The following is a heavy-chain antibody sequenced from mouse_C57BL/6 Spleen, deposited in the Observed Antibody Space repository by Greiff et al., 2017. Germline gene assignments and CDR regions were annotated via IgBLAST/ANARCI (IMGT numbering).Heavy chain of an antibody. CDR3: AIGAYYYGSRGEGYFDY. CDR1: GYTFTSYW. CDR2: IDPSDSYT. V-gene: IGHV1-59*01. D-gene: IGHD1-1*01. Sequence: QVQLQQPGAELVRPGTSVKLSCKASGYTFTSYWMHWVKQRPGQGLEWIGVIDPSDSYTNYNQKFKGKATLTVDTSSSTAYMQLSSLTSEDSAVYYCAIGAYYYGSRGEGYFDYWGQGTTLTVSS. J-gene: IGHJ2*01.